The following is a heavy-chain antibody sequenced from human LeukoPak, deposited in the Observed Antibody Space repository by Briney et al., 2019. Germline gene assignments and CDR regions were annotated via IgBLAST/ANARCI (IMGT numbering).Heavy chain of an antibody. D-gene: IGHD2-15*01. CDR3: ARSGVATCHY. J-gene: IGHJ4*02. CDR1: GFTFSNYA. CDR2: INPDDGGS. Sequence: PGASLRLSCQASGFTFSNYAMSWVRQAPGKGLEWVSSINPDDGGSFFANSVKGRFTISRDDSRSVVYLQMNSLRAEDTAVYYCARSGVATCHYWGQGILVTVSS. V-gene: IGHV3-23*01.